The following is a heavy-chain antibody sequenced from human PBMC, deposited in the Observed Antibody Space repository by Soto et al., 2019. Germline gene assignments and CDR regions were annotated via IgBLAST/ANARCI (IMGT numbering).Heavy chain of an antibody. D-gene: IGHD1-1*01. CDR1: GGSISSGGYY. CDR3: AXAENXXYYCDY. J-gene: IGHJ4*02. V-gene: IGHV4-31*03. CDR2: IYYSGST. Sequence: QVQLQESGPGLVKPSQTLSLTCTVSGGSISSGGYYWSWIRQHPGKGLEWIGYIYYSGSTYYNPSLMSRVTISVDSSKNQFSLKLXSVTAAXTAVYYCAXAENXXYYCDYWGQGTLVTVSS.